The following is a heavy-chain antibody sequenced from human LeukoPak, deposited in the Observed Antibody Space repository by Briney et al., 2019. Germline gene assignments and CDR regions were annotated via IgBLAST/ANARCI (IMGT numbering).Heavy chain of an antibody. J-gene: IGHJ6*02. Sequence: GGSLRLSCAASGFTFSSYGMHWVRQAPGKGLEWVAVISYDGSNKYYADSVKGRFTISRDNSKNTLYLQMNSLRAEDTAVYYCARDGPTLAAAGYYYYGMDVWGQGTTVTVSS. CDR3: ARDGPTLAAAGYYYYGMDV. D-gene: IGHD6-13*01. V-gene: IGHV3-30*19. CDR2: ISYDGSNK. CDR1: GFTFSSYG.